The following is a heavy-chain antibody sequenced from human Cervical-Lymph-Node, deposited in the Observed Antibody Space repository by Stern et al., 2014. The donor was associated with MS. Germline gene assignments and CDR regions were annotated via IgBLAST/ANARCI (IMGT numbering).Heavy chain of an antibody. CDR2: RGTMFGTS. D-gene: IGHD6-13*01. CDR3: ARDQGGIADS. CDR1: GGSFSRDT. J-gene: IGHJ4*02. V-gene: IGHV1-69*01. Sequence: QVQLVQSEAEVKKPGSSVKVSCTASGGSFSRDTISWVRQAPGQGLEWMGGRGTMFGTSNYDQKFQGRITTTADVSTSTAYMELTSVRSEDSAVYFCARDQGGIADSWGQGTLVIVSS.